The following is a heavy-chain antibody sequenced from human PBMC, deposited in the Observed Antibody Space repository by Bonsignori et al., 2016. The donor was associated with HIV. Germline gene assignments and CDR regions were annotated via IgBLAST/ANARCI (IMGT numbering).Heavy chain of an antibody. J-gene: IGHJ4*02. CDR2: ISAYNGNT. D-gene: IGHD6-6*01. V-gene: IGHV1-18*01. Sequence: WVRQAPGQGLEWMGWISAYNGNTNYAQKLQGRVTMTTDTSTSTAYMELRSLRSDDTAVYYCARGSSGAIAARFFDYWGQGTLVTVSS. CDR3: ARGSSGAIAARFFDY.